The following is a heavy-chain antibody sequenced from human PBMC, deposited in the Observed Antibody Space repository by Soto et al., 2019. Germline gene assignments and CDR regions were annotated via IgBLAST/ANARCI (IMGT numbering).Heavy chain of an antibody. CDR3: ARGIGYYFDY. V-gene: IGHV1-46*03. CDR2: INPSGGST. D-gene: IGHD6-13*01. Sequence: WARQAQGQGVEWMGIINPSGGSTSYAQKFQGRVTMTRDTSTSTVYMELSSLRSEDTAVYYCARGIGYYFDYWGQGTLVTVSS. J-gene: IGHJ4*02.